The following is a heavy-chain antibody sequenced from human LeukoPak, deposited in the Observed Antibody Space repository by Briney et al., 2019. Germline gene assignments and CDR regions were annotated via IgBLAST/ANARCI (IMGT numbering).Heavy chain of an antibody. J-gene: IGHJ4*02. CDR3: AKALTVAGTLFDY. CDR2: MYSNGNT. D-gene: IGHD6-19*01. CDR1: GFTVSSNY. Sequence: GGSLRLSCAASGFTVSSNYMSWVRQGPGKGLEWVSIMYSNGNTYYADSVKGRFTISRDNSKNTLYLQMNSLRAEDTAVYYCAKALTVAGTLFDYWGQGTLVTVSS. V-gene: IGHV3-66*01.